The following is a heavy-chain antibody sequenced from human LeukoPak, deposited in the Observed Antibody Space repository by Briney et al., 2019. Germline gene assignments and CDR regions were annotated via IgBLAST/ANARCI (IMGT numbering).Heavy chain of an antibody. Sequence: GGSLRLSCAASGFTFSSYSMNWVRQAPGKGLEWVSSISSSSSYIYYADSVKGRFTIPRDNAKNSLYLQMNSLRAEDTAVYYCARVFADTAMADYWGQGTLVTVSS. D-gene: IGHD5-18*01. J-gene: IGHJ4*02. V-gene: IGHV3-21*01. CDR3: ARVFADTAMADY. CDR2: ISSSSSYI. CDR1: GFTFSSYS.